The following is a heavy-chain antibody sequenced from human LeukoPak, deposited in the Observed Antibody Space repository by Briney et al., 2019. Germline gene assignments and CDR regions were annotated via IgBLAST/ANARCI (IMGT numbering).Heavy chain of an antibody. V-gene: IGHV4-59*01. CDR3: ARVTGYMVEDYFDY. CDR1: GGSISSYY. Sequence: PSETLSLTCSVSGGSISSYYWSWIRQPPGKGLEWIGYIYYSGNTNYNPSLKSRVTISVDTSKNHFSLRLSSVTAADTAVYYCARVTGYMVEDYFDYWGQGTLVTVSS. CDR2: IYYSGNT. J-gene: IGHJ4*02. D-gene: IGHD6-13*01.